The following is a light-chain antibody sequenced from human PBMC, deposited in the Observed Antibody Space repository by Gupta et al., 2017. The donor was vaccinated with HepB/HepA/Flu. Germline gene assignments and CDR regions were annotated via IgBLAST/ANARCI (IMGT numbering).Light chain of an antibody. CDR1: NIGSQS. J-gene: IGLJ2*01. V-gene: IGLV3-21*04. Sequence: SYVRTQPPSVSVAPGKTARITCVGNNIGSQSVHWYQQKQGQAPVLVINYDSYRPSGIPERFLGDNTGNNATPLTSRVEAGEEDDDYCQVSDTNRDNVLFGGGTKLTVL. CDR2: YDS. CDR3: QVSDTNRDNVL.